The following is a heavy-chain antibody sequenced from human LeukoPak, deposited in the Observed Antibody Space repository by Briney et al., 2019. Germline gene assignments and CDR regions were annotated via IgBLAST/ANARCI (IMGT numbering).Heavy chain of an antibody. J-gene: IGHJ6*03. CDR2: TYYRSKWYN. Sequence: SQTLSLTCAISGDSVSSNSAAWNWIRQSPSRGLEWLGRTYYRSKWYNDYAVSVKSRITINPDTSKNQFSLQLNSVTPEDTAVYYCARANDILTGYYLTRYYYYMDVWGKGTTVTVSS. CDR3: ARANDILTGYYLTRYYYYMDV. D-gene: IGHD3-9*01. CDR1: GDSVSSNSAA. V-gene: IGHV6-1*01.